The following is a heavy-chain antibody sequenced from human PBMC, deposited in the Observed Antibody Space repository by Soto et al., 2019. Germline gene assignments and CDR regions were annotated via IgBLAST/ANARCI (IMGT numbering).Heavy chain of an antibody. Sequence: QVQLVESGGGVVQPGRSLRLSCAASGFTFSIHGMHWVRQAPGKGLEWVAAISYDGSNKYYTDSVKGRFTISRDYSKNTLYLQMSSLRAEDTAVYYCAKGKERDYYDSSGPVWDQGTLVTVSS. V-gene: IGHV3-30*18. D-gene: IGHD3-22*01. CDR2: ISYDGSNK. CDR3: AKGKERDYYDSSGPV. CDR1: GFTFSIHG. J-gene: IGHJ4*02.